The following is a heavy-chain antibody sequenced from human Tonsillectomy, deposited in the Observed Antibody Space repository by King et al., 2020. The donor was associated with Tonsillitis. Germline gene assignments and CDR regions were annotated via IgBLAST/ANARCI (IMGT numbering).Heavy chain of an antibody. CDR1: GYTFTSYY. Sequence: QLVQSGAEVKKPGASVKVYCKASGYTFTSYYVNWVRQATGQGLEWMGWMNPNSGNTGYAQKFQGRVTMTRNTSISTAYMELSSLRSEDAAVYYCARVSLTYCSGTSCYAYYYYGMDVWGQGTTVTVSS. D-gene: IGHD2-2*01. V-gene: IGHV1-8*01. CDR3: ARVSLTYCSGTSCYAYYYYGMDV. CDR2: MNPNSGNT. J-gene: IGHJ6*02.